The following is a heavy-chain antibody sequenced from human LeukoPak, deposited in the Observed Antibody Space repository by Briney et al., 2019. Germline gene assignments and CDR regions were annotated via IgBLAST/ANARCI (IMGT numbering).Heavy chain of an antibody. CDR1: GYTLTELS. J-gene: IGHJ4*02. D-gene: IGHD2-15*01. CDR3: ATMVAASRARFDY. CDR2: FDPEDGET. Sequence: GASVKVSCKVSGYTLTELSMHWVRQAPGKGLEWTGGFDPEDGETIYAQKFQGRVTMTEDTSTDTAYMELSSLRSEDTAVYYCATMVAASRARFDYWGQGTLVTVSS. V-gene: IGHV1-24*01.